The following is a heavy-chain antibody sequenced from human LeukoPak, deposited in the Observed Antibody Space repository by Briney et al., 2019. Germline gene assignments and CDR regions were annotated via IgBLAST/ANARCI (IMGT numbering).Heavy chain of an antibody. CDR2: ISTSGSTI. V-gene: IGHV3-48*03. Sequence: GGSLRLSCAASGFTFRSYEMNWVRQAPGKGLEWVSYISTSGSTIYYADSVKGRFTISRDNAKNSLYLQMNSLRAEDTAVYYCARVGAYYTYSFDYWGQGTPVTVSS. CDR1: GFTFRSYE. CDR3: ARVGAYYTYSFDY. J-gene: IGHJ4*02. D-gene: IGHD3-3*01.